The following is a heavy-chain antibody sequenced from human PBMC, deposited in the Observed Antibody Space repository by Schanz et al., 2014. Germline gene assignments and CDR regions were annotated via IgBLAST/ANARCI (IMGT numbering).Heavy chain of an antibody. D-gene: IGHD2-15*01. J-gene: IGHJ6*02. CDR1: GYTVSSNY. Sequence: EVQLVESGGGLIQPGGSLRLSCAASGYTVSSNYMSWVRQAPGKGLEWVSVIYNGGGGRTYYADSVKGRFTISSDNSTNTVFLQMNSLRADDTAVYYCAGAAYCRGAGCALYYALDVWGQGTTVTVSS. V-gene: IGHV3-53*01. CDR3: AGAAYCRGAGCALYYALDV. CDR2: IYNGGGGRT.